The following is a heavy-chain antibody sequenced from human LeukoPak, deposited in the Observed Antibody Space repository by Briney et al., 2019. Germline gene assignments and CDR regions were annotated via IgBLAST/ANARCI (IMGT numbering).Heavy chain of an antibody. V-gene: IGHV3-23*01. J-gene: IGHJ4*02. D-gene: IGHD5-24*01. CDR2: ISNSKGISD. CDR3: VKRRDAYPIRGTFDS. CDR1: GFTFTSYP. Sequence: GGSLRLSCAVSGFTFTSYPMSWVRQAPGKGLGWVSGISNSKGISDYYADSVKGRFTISRDNSKNTLYLQMNSLRAEDTAVYYCVKRRDAYPIRGTFDSWGQGALVTVSS.